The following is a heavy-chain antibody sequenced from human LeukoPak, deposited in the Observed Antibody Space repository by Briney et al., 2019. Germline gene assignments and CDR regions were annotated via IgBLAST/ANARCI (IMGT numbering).Heavy chain of an antibody. D-gene: IGHD2-8*02. J-gene: IGHJ3*02. CDR3: ARDPGPTI. CDR1: GGSFSDYY. V-gene: IGHV4-34*01. CDR2: INHSGST. Sequence: PSETLSLTCAVYGGSFSDYYWSWIRQPPGKGLEWIGEINHSGSTNYNPSLKSRVTISVEKSKNQFSLNLSSVTAADTAVYYCARDPGPTIWGQGTMVTVSS.